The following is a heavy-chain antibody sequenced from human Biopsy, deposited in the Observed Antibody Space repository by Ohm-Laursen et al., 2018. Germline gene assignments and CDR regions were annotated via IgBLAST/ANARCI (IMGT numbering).Heavy chain of an antibody. D-gene: IGHD1-26*01. V-gene: IGHV1-8*01. J-gene: IGHJ4*02. CDR1: GYTFTSHD. Sequence: ASVKVSCNASGYTFTSHDINWVRQATGQGLEWMGWMSPNTGNTVYAQRFQDRVTVTSDTSTGTAYMELTSLTSDDTAVYFCARWETTLGRSLDSWGQGTLVAVSS. CDR2: MSPNTGNT. CDR3: ARWETTLGRSLDS.